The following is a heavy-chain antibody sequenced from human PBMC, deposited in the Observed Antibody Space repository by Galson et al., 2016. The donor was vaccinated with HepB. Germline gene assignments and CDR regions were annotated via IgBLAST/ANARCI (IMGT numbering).Heavy chain of an antibody. J-gene: IGHJ6*04. CDR2: ISFDGFTK. Sequence: SLRLSCAASGFTFSTYAMHWVRQAPGKGLEWVAIISFDGFTKYYADSVKGRFAISRDNYEDTLYLQMNSLRVEDTAVYYCARVRKDYYYYYGMEVWGKGTTVTVSS. CDR3: ARVRKDYYYYYGMEV. V-gene: IGHV3-30*09. CDR1: GFTFSTYA.